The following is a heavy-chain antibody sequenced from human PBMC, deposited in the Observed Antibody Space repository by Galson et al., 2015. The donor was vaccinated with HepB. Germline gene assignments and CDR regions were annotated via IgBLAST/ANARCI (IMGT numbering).Heavy chain of an antibody. D-gene: IGHD6-19*01. CDR1: GGTFSSYA. Sequence: SVKVSCKASGGTFSSYAISWVRQAPGQGLEWMGGIIPIFGTANYAQKFQGRVTITADESTSTAYMELSSPRSEDTAVYYCARGGSGWSYWFDPWGQGTLVTVSS. V-gene: IGHV1-69*13. J-gene: IGHJ5*02. CDR3: ARGGSGWSYWFDP. CDR2: IIPIFGTA.